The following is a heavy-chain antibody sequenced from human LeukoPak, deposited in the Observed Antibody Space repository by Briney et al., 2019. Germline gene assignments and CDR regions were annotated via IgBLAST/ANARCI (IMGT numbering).Heavy chain of an antibody. D-gene: IGHD5-18*01. CDR3: VRDLGVDTSMIFFDY. J-gene: IGHJ4*02. V-gene: IGHV1-18*01. CDR2: SSAYNGNT. CDR1: GYTFSSFG. Sequence: ASVKVSCKASGYTFSSFGISWVRQAPGQGLEWMGWSSAYNGNTKSAQKFQGRVTMTTDTSTSTAYMELGSLRSDDTAVFYCVRDLGVDTSMIFFDYWGQGTLVTVSS.